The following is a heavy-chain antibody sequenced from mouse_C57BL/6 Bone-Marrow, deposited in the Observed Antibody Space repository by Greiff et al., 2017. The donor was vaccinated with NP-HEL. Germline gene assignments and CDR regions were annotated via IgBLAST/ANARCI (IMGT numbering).Heavy chain of an antibody. Sequence: EVKVVESGGGLVKPGGSLKLSCAASGFTFSSYAMSWVRQTPEKRLEWVATISDGGSYTYYPDNVKGRFTISRDNAKNNLYLQMSHLKSEDTAMYYCARGKRIITTVVVHWYFDVWGTGTTVTVSS. V-gene: IGHV5-4*03. J-gene: IGHJ1*03. D-gene: IGHD1-1*01. CDR1: GFTFSSYA. CDR3: ARGKRIITTVVVHWYFDV. CDR2: ISDGGSYT.